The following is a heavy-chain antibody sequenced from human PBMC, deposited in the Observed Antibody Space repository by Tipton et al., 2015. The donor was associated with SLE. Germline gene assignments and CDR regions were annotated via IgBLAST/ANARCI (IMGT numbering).Heavy chain of an antibody. CDR1: GFTFTSYA. V-gene: IGHV3-23*01. D-gene: IGHD6-13*01. CDR3: AKGGGSSWYIGWFDP. CDR2: ISGSGGST. Sequence: SLRLSCAASGFTFTSYAMSWVRQAPGKGLEWVSGISGSGGSTYYADSVKGRFAISRDNSKNTLYLQMNSLRAEDTAVYYCAKGGGSSWYIGWFDPWGQGTLVTVSS. J-gene: IGHJ5*02.